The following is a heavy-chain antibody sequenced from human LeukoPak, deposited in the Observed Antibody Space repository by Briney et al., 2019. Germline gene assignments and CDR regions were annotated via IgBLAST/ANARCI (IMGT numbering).Heavy chain of an antibody. CDR3: ARDDASSSFTY. J-gene: IGHJ4*02. V-gene: IGHV3-7*01. CDR2: IKPDGSQR. D-gene: IGHD3-16*01. Sequence: GGSLRLSCAASGFMFRDYWMDWLRQAPGMGLEWVASIKPDGSQRDYVDSVKGRFTISRDNAQNSLYLQMNSLRVEDTAVYYCARDDASSSFTYWGQGALVTVSS. CDR1: GFMFRDYW.